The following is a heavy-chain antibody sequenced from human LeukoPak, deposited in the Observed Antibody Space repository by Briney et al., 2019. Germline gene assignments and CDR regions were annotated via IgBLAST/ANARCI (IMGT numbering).Heavy chain of an antibody. V-gene: IGHV3-73*01. J-gene: IGHJ4*02. CDR3: TRLGGSPTYFDY. Sequence: GGSLRLSCAASGFTFSGSAMHWVRQASGKGLEWVGRIRRKGNDYATAYAASVKGRFTIPRDDSKNTAYLQMDSLKTEDTAVYFCTRLGGSPTYFDYWGQGTLVTVSS. D-gene: IGHD3-16*01. CDR2: IRRKGNDYAT. CDR1: GFTFSGSA.